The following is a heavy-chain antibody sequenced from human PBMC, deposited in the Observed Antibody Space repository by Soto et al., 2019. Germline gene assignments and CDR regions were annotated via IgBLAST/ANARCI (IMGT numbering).Heavy chain of an antibody. V-gene: IGHV3-30*18. CDR1: GFTFSSYG. CDR3: AKDSGQTTLSDHPQNYNWFDT. J-gene: IGHJ5*02. Sequence: GGSLRLSCAASGFTFSSYGMHWVRQAPGKGLEWVAVISYDGSNKYYADSVKGRFTISRDNSKNTLYLQMNSLRAEDTAVYYCAKDSGQTTLSDHPQNYNWFDTWGQGTLVTVSS. D-gene: IGHD1-1*01. CDR2: ISYDGSNK.